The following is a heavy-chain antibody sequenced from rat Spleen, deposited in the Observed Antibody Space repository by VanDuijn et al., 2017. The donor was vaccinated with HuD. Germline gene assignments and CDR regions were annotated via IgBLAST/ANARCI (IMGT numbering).Heavy chain of an antibody. CDR1: GFSLTTYN. CDR3: ARDHSYWGSYYPGGFAY. V-gene: IGHV2-41*01. D-gene: IGHD1-12*02. CDR2: IWNTGTT. Sequence: QVQLKESGPGLVQPSQTLSLTCTVVGFSLTTYNVHWVRQPPGKGLEWLGVIWNTGTTRYNPALKSRLSITKDISKSQVFLKMNSLQTEDTATYYCARDHSYWGSYYPGGFAYWGQGTLVTVSS. J-gene: IGHJ3*01.